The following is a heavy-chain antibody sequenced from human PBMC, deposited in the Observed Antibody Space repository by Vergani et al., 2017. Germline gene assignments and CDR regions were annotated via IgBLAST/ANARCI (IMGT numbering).Heavy chain of an antibody. CDR2: ISGSSSDI. CDR1: GFSLSIYG. D-gene: IGHD2-2*01. V-gene: IGHV3-48*01. CDR3: ARAEYQLPYHY. J-gene: IGHJ4*02. Sequence: EVQLVESGGGLVQPGGSLTLSCAVSGFSLSIYGMNWARQAPGKGLEWVSYISGSSSDISYADSVKGRFTISRDNAKNSLYLQMNSLRAEDTALYYCARAEYQLPYHYWGQGTLVTVSS.